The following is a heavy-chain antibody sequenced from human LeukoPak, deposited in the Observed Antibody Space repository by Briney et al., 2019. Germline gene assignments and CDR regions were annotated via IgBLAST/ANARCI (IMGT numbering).Heavy chain of an antibody. D-gene: IGHD3-10*01. CDR2: ISSSSSTI. V-gene: IGHV3-48*01. J-gene: IGHJ6*03. Sequence: GGSLRLSCAASGFTFSSSGINWVRQAPGKGLEWVSYISSSSSTIYYADSVKGRFTISRDNSKNTLYLQMNSLRAEDTAVYYCAKDVYGSGSYYIPGVYYYYYMDVWGKGTTVTISS. CDR3: AKDVYGSGSYYIPGVYYYYYMDV. CDR1: GFTFSSSG.